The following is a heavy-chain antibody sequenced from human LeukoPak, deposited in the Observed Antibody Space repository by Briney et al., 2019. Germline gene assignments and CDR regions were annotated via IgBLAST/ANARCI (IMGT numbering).Heavy chain of an antibody. D-gene: IGHD6-13*01. CDR2: IYYSGST. CDR3: ARTTEAHSWRTRYYDYYMDV. J-gene: IGHJ6*03. V-gene: IGHV4-59*01. CDR1: GGSISSYY. Sequence: ETLSLTCTVSGGSISSYYWSWIRQPPGKGLEWIGYIYYSGSTNYNPSLKSRVTISVDTSKNQFSLKLSSVTAADTAVYYCARTTEAHSWRTRYYDYYMDVWGKGTTVTVSS.